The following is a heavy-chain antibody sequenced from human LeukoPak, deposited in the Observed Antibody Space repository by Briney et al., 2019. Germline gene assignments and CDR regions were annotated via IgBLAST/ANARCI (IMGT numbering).Heavy chain of an antibody. CDR2: INHSGST. Sequence: SETLSLTCAVYGGSFSGYYWSWIRQPPGKGLEWIGEINHSGSTNYNPSLKSRVAISVDTSKNQFSLKLSSVTAADTAVYYCARGYSGGWYTRPYFDYGGKETLVTVSS. D-gene: IGHD6-19*01. V-gene: IGHV4-34*01. CDR3: ARGYSGGWYTRPYFDY. J-gene: IGHJ4*02. CDR1: GGSFSGYY.